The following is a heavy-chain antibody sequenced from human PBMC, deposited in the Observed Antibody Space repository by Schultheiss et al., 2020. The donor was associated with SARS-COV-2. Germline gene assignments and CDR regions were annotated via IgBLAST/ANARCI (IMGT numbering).Heavy chain of an antibody. Sequence: GESLKISCAASGFTFSSYEMNWVRQAPGKGLEWVSYISSSGSTIYYADSVKGRFTISRDNAKNSLYLQMNSLRAEDTAVYYCARDWVYYGDSNYYFDYWGQGALVTVSS. CDR3: ARDWVYYGDSNYYFDY. J-gene: IGHJ4*02. CDR1: GFTFSSYE. V-gene: IGHV3-48*03. D-gene: IGHD4-17*01. CDR2: ISSSGSTI.